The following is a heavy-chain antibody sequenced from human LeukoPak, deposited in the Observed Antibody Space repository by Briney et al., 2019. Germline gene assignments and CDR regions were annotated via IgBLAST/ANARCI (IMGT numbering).Heavy chain of an antibody. CDR3: ARAREYRYSSGPNYFDY. CDR2: ISSSGSTI. J-gene: IGHJ4*02. CDR1: GFTFSSYE. D-gene: IGHD6-19*01. V-gene: IGHV3-48*03. Sequence: GGSLRLSCAASGFTFSSYEMNWVRQAPGKGLEWVSYISSSGSTIYYADSVKGRFTISRDNAKNSLYLQMNSLRAEDTAVYYCARAREYRYSSGPNYFDYWGQGTLVTVSS.